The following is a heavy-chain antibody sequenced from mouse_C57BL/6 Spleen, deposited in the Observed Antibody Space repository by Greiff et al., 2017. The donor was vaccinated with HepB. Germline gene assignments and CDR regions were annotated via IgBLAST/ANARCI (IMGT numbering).Heavy chain of an antibody. CDR2: IDPSDSET. CDR3: ARYGSNYAMDY. J-gene: IGHJ4*01. CDR1: GYTFTSYW. Sequence: QVQLQQPGAELVRPGSSVKLSCKASGYTFTSYWMHWVKQRPIQGLEWIGNIDPSDSETHYNQKFKDKATLTVDKSSSTAYMQLSSLTSEDSAVYYCARYGSNYAMDYWGQGTSVTVSS. V-gene: IGHV1-52*01. D-gene: IGHD1-1*01.